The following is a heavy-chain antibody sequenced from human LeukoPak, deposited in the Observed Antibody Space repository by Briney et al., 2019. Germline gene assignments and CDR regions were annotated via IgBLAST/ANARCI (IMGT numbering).Heavy chain of an antibody. V-gene: IGHV4-39*01. J-gene: IGHJ4*02. D-gene: IGHD2-15*01. CDR3: ARRAFLCSGSSCYGRFFDY. Sequence: PSETLSLTCTVSGGSISSSSYYWGWIRQPPGKGLEWIGSIYYSGSTYYNPSLKSRVTISVDTSKNQFSLKLSSVTAADTAVYYCARRAFLCSGSSCYGRFFDYWGQGTLVTVSS. CDR1: GGSISSSSYY. CDR2: IYYSGST.